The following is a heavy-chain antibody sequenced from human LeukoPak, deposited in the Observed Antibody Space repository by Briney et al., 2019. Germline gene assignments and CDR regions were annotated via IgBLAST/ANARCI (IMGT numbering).Heavy chain of an antibody. Sequence: SETLSLTCTVSGGSISGYYWSWIRQSAGKGLEWIGHIYSTGTNNYNPSLRSRVTLSVDTSKNQFSLKLSSVTAADTAVYYCVGAKQWLSFDIWGQGTMVSVSS. CDR2: IYSTGTN. J-gene: IGHJ3*02. V-gene: IGHV4-4*07. D-gene: IGHD3-22*01. CDR1: GGSISGYY. CDR3: VGAKQWLSFDI.